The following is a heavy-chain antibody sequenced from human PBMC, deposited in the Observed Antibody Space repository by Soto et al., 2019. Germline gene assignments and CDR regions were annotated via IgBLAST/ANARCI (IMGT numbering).Heavy chain of an antibody. CDR2: IFSSEHF. CDR3: ARDGGGYRFDH. J-gene: IGHJ4*02. Sequence: PSEALCLPRGGVSFGAYYWGWIRQPPGKGLEWLGYIFSSEHFKYNPSLKSRLTISVDPSKNHVSLRLTSVTAADTAVYYCARDGGGYRFDHWGQGTLVTVSS. D-gene: IGHD3-16*02. V-gene: IGHV4-59*01. CDR1: VSFGAYY.